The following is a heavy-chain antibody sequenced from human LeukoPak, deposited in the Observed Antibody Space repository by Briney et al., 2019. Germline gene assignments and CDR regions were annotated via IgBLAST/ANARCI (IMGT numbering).Heavy chain of an antibody. J-gene: IGHJ4*02. CDR2: INLNSGGT. D-gene: IGHD2-21*02. CDR1: GYTFTAYY. V-gene: IGHV1-2*02. Sequence: ASVKVSCKASGYTFTAYYVHWVRQAPGQGLEWMGWINLNSGGTNYAQKFQGRVTMTRDTSISAAYMELSRLGSDDTAVYYCARVAGGDWYYFDFWGQGTLVTVSS. CDR3: ARVAGGDWYYFDF.